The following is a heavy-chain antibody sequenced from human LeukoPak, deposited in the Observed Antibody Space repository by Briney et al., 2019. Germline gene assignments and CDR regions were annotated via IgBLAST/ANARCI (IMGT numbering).Heavy chain of an antibody. V-gene: IGHV3-33*01. Sequence: GGSLRLSCAASGFTFSDYGMHWVRQAPGKGLEWVAVIWYDGSDKYYADSVKGRFTISRDNSKNTLYLQMNSLRAEDTAVYYCARDNVVVTPGGDAFNVWGQGTMLTVSS. CDR2: IWYDGSDK. CDR1: GFTFSDYG. J-gene: IGHJ3*01. D-gene: IGHD4-23*01. CDR3: ARDNVVVTPGGDAFNV.